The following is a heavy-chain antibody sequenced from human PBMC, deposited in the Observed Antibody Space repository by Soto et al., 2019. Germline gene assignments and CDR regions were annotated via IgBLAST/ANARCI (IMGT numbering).Heavy chain of an antibody. D-gene: IGHD6-13*01. J-gene: IGHJ6*02. CDR1: GGSFSGYY. Sequence: TSETLSLTCAVYGGSFSGYYWSWIRQPPGKGLEWIGEINHRGSTNYNPSLKSRVTISVDTSKNQFSLKLSSVTAADTAVYYCARAGVFSSSWYGDYYYYYGMDVWGQGTTVT. V-gene: IGHV4-34*01. CDR3: ARAGVFSSSWYGDYYYYYGMDV. CDR2: INHRGST.